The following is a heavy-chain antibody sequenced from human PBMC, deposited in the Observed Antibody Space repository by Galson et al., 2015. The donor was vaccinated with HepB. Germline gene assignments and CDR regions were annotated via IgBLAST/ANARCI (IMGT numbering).Heavy chain of an antibody. CDR1: GYTFTNYY. D-gene: IGHD2-2*01. CDR3: ARRYCSSTSCYDAFDI. V-gene: IGHV1-46*01. CDR2: INPTGGST. J-gene: IGHJ3*02. Sequence: SVKVSCKPSGYTFTNYYMHWVRKAPGQGLEWMGIINPTGGSTTYAQKFQGRVTMTRDTSTSTVYMELSSPRSEDTAVYYCARRYCSSTSCYDAFDICGQGTIVTVSS.